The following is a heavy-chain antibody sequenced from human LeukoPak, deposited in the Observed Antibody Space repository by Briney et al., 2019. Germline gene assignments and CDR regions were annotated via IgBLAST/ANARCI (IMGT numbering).Heavy chain of an antibody. D-gene: IGHD2-15*01. V-gene: IGHV3-30*03. CDR3: ARDIVVVVAGMNFDY. Sequence: GGSLRLSCAASGFTFSSYGMHWVRQAPGKGLEWVAVISYDGSNKYYADSVKGRFTISRDNSKNTLYLQMNSLRAEDTAVYYCARDIVVVVAGMNFDYWGQGTLVTVSS. CDR1: GFTFSSYG. J-gene: IGHJ4*02. CDR2: ISYDGSNK.